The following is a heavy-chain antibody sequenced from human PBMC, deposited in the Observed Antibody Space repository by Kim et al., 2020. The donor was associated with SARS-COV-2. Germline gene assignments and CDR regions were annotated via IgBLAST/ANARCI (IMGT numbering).Heavy chain of an antibody. J-gene: IGHJ4*02. D-gene: IGHD6-19*01. V-gene: IGHV3-23*01. CDR3: AKDFPSAIAVAGS. Sequence: YADSVKGRFTISRDNSKNTLYLQRNSLRAEDTAVYYCAKDFPSAIAVAGSWGQGTLVTVSS.